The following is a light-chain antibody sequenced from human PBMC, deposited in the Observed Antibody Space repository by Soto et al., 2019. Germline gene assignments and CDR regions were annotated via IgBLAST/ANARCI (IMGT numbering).Light chain of an antibody. Sequence: IPMTRSPDTLCLLSGERAALSGRVSQSVSSCLDWYQQKPGQAPRLIIYDASNRATGIPARFSGSGSGTDFTLTISSLEPEDFAVYYCQQRSNWPPITFGQGTLLEI. CDR3: QQRSNWPPIT. CDR1: QSVSSC. V-gene: IGKV3-11*01. J-gene: IGKJ5*01. CDR2: DAS.